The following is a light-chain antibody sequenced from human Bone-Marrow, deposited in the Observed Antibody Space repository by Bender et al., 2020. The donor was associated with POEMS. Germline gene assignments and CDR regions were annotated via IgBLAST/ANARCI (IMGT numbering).Light chain of an antibody. Sequence: QSALTQPASVSGSPGQSITISCTGTSSDVGAYNYVSWYQQHPGKAPKLMIYDVSNRPSGVSIRFSGSNSGNTATLTITRVEAGDEADYYCQVWDTSIDHLGVFGGGTKLTVL. CDR2: DVS. J-gene: IGLJ3*02. CDR1: SSDVGAYNY. V-gene: IGLV2-14*03. CDR3: QVWDTSIDHLGV.